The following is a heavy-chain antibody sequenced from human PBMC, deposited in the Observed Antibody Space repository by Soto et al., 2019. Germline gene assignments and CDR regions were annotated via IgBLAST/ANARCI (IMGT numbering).Heavy chain of an antibody. CDR2: ISSDNGNT. Sequence: ASVKVSCKASGYTFYSHSISWVRQAPGQGLEWMGRISSDNGNTRYAQKFRGRVTMTTDTSTGTVYMQLSSLTSEDTAVYYCARDDSGXSGSHYIDYXNFWGQG. D-gene: IGHD1-26*01. CDR3: ARDDSGXSGSHYIDYXNF. J-gene: IGHJ4*02. CDR1: GYTFYSHS. V-gene: IGHV1-18*01.